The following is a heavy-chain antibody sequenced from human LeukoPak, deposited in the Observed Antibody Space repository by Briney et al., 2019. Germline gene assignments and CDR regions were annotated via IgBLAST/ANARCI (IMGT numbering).Heavy chain of an antibody. V-gene: IGHV4-39*01. D-gene: IGHD6-13*01. CDR1: GFTVSSNY. CDR3: ARGRQQLEYFDY. CDR2: IYYSGST. J-gene: IGHJ4*02. Sequence: GSLRLSCAASGFTVSSNYMSWIRQPPGKGLEWIGSIYYSGSTYYNPSLKSRVTISVDTSKNQFSLKLSSVTAADTAVYYCARGRQQLEYFDYWGQGTLVTVSS.